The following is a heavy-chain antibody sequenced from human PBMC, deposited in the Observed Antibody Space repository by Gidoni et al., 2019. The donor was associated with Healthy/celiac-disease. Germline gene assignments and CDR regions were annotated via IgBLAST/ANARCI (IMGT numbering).Heavy chain of an antibody. CDR2: IYPGDSDT. CDR1: GYSFTSYW. J-gene: IGHJ4*02. CDR3: ARPGSYYYGSGTLDPFDY. V-gene: IGHV5-51*01. Sequence: EVQLVQSGAEVKKPGESLKISCQGSGYSFTSYWIGWVRQMPGKGLEWMGIIYPGDSDTRYSPSFQGQVTISADKSISTAYLQWSSLKASDTAMYYCARPGSYYYGSGTLDPFDYWGQGTLVTVSS. D-gene: IGHD3-10*01.